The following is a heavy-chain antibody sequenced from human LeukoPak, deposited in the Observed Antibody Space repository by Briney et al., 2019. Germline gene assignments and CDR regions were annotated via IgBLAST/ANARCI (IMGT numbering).Heavy chain of an antibody. Sequence: KPSETLSLTCTVSGGSISSSSYYWGWIRQPPGKGLEWIGSIYYSGSTYYNPSLKSRVTISVDTSKNQFSLKLSSVTAADTAVYYCARRLAAAGNYFDYWGQGTLVTVSS. D-gene: IGHD6-13*01. CDR1: GGSISSSSYY. CDR2: IYYSGST. CDR3: ARRLAAAGNYFDY. J-gene: IGHJ4*02. V-gene: IGHV4-39*01.